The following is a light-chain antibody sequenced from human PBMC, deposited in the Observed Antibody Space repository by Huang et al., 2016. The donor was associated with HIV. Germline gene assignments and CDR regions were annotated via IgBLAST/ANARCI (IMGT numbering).Light chain of an antibody. CDR2: DSS. V-gene: IGKV1-39*01. CDR3: QQSYSMPIT. Sequence: DIQVTQSPSSLSASVGDRVTITCRASQPINTYLNWYRQKPGKAPKLLIYDSSTLQSGVPSRFSGSGSGTDFTLTISSLQPEDFATYYCQQSYSMPITFGLGTRLEI. J-gene: IGKJ5*01. CDR1: QPINTY.